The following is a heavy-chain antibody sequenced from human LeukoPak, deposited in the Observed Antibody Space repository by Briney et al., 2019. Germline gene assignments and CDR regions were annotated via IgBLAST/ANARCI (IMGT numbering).Heavy chain of an antibody. V-gene: IGHV4-4*02. CDR1: GGSISSSNW. D-gene: IGHD6-19*01. Sequence: SETLSLTCAVSGGSISSSNWWSWVRQPPGKGLEWIGEIYHSGSTNYNPSLKSRVTISVDTSKNQFSLKLSSVTAADTAVYYCARTLYPAGLEPFDYWGQGTLVTVSS. CDR2: IYHSGST. CDR3: ARTLYPAGLEPFDY. J-gene: IGHJ4*02.